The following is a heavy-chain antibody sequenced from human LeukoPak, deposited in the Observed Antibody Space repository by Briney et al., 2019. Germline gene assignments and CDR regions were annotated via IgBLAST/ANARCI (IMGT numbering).Heavy chain of an antibody. Sequence: ASVKVSCKASGYTFTSYYMHWVRQAPGQGLEWMGIINHSGGSTSYAQKFQGRVAMTRDTSTSTVYMELSSLRSEDTAVYYCARQSPTGYSSSGKTGFDPWGQGTLVTVSS. D-gene: IGHD6-13*01. V-gene: IGHV1-46*01. CDR1: GYTFTSYY. J-gene: IGHJ5*02. CDR3: ARQSPTGYSSSGKTGFDP. CDR2: INHSGGST.